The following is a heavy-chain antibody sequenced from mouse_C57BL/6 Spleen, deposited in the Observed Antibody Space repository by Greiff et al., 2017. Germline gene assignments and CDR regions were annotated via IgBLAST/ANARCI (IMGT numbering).Heavy chain of an antibody. J-gene: IGHJ2*01. D-gene: IGHD2-3*01. CDR1: GYTFTSYG. V-gene: IGHV1-81*01. Sequence: LVESGAELARPGASVKLSCKASGYTFTSYGISWVKQRTGQGLEWIGEIYPRSGNTYYNEKFKGKATLTADKSSSTAYMELRSLTSEDSAVYFCARSDGYYLDYWGQGTTLTVSS. CDR3: ARSDGYYLDY. CDR2: IYPRSGNT.